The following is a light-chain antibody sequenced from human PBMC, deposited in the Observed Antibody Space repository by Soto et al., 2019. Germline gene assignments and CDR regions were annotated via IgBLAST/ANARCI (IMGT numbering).Light chain of an antibody. V-gene: IGLV2-8*01. J-gene: IGLJ2*01. CDR2: EVS. Sequence: QSVLTQPTSASGSPGQSVTLSCPGTPSDVGASNYVSWYQQQPGKAPKLMISEVSKRPSGVPDRFAGSKSGNTASLTVSGLQAEDEADYYCSSSAGTKNMVFGAGTKLTVL. CDR3: SSSAGTKNMV. CDR1: PSDVGASNY.